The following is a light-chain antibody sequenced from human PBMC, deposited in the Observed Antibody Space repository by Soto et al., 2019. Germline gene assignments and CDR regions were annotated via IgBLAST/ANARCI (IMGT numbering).Light chain of an antibody. CDR2: GAS. V-gene: IGKV3-20*01. Sequence: EIVLTQSPGTLSLSPGERATLSCRASQSVSDNYLAWYQQKPGQAPRLLIYGASSRATGIPDRFSGSGSGTDFALTISRLEPEDFAVYYCQQYGSSPLFTVGPGTRVDSK. CDR1: QSVSDNY. CDR3: QQYGSSPLFT. J-gene: IGKJ3*01.